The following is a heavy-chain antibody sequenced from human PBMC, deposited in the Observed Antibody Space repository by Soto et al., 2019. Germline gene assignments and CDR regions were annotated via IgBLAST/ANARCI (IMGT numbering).Heavy chain of an antibody. V-gene: IGHV1-69*13. D-gene: IGHD6-19*01. CDR3: ARPYSSGWYPGDAFDI. CDR1: GYTFSSYG. J-gene: IGHJ3*02. Sequence: GASVKVSCKASGYTFSSYGISWVRQAPGQGLEWMGGIIPIFGNANYAQKFQGRVTITADESTSTAYMELSSLRSEDTAVYYCARPYSSGWYPGDAFDIWGQGTMVTVSS. CDR2: IIPIFGNA.